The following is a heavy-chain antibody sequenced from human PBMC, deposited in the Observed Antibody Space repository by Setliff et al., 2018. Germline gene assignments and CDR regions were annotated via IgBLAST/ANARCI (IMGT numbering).Heavy chain of an antibody. CDR2: IKSKSDAGTT. CDR3: TTGSIFDP. J-gene: IGHJ5*02. CDR1: GFSFSNTK. Sequence: GGSLRLSCLASGFSFSNTKMSWVRQAPGKGLEWVARIKSKSDAGTTDYAAPVKGRFTISRDDSKDTLFLDMNSLTSDDTAVYFCTTGSIFDPWGKGTLVTVSS. V-gene: IGHV3-15*01.